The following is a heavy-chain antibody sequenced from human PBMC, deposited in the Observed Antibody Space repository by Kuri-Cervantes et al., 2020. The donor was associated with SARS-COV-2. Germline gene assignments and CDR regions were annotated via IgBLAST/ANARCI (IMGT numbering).Heavy chain of an antibody. CDR1: GFTFSSYA. CDR2: ISYDGSNK. J-gene: IGHJ4*02. Sequence: GGSLRLSCAASGFTFSSYAMHWVRQAPGKGLEWVAVISYDGSNKYYADSVKGRFTISRDNSKNTLYLQMNSLRAEDTAVYYCARGIDIAAAGHWGQGTLVTVSS. CDR3: ARGIDIAAAGH. D-gene: IGHD6-13*01. V-gene: IGHV3-30-3*01.